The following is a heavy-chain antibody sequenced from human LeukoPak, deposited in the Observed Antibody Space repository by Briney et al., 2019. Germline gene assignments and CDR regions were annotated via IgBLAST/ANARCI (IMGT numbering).Heavy chain of an antibody. Sequence: SETLSLTCTVSGGSVSSGSYYWSWIRQPPGKGLEWIGYIYYSGSTNYNPSLKSRVTISVDTSKNQFSLKLSSVTAADTAVYYCAKSLTPLNYDISNSNGMDVWGQGTTVTVSS. CDR3: AKSLTPLNYDISNSNGMDV. CDR2: IYYSGST. V-gene: IGHV4-61*01. D-gene: IGHD3-9*01. J-gene: IGHJ6*02. CDR1: GGSVSSGSYY.